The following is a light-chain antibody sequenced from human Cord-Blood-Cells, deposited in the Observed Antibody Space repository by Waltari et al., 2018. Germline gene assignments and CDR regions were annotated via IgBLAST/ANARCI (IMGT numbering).Light chain of an antibody. CDR2: DAS. Sequence: IVLTQSPATLSLSPGERATLSCRASQSVSSYLAWYQQKPGQAPRLLIYDASNRATGIPAGFSGSGSGTDFTLTISSLEPEDFAVYYCQQRSNWPTFGPGTKVDIK. V-gene: IGKV3-11*01. CDR3: QQRSNWPT. J-gene: IGKJ3*01. CDR1: QSVSSY.